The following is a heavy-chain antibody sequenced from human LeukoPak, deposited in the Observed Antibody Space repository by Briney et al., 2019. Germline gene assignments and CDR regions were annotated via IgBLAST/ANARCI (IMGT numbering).Heavy chain of an antibody. D-gene: IGHD1-26*01. Sequence: PGGSLRLSCAASGFTFDDYGMSWVRQAPGKGLEWVSGINWNGGSTGYADSVKGRFTISRDNAKNSLYLQMNSLRAEDTALYYCARDGGSATRYNYYYYYMDVCGKGTTVTVSS. CDR3: ARDGGSATRYNYYYYYMDV. V-gene: IGHV3-20*04. CDR1: GFTFDDYG. CDR2: INWNGGST. J-gene: IGHJ6*03.